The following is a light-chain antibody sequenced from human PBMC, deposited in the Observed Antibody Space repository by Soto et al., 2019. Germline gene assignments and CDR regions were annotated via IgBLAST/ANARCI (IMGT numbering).Light chain of an antibody. J-gene: IGKJ1*01. CDR2: DAS. V-gene: IGKV1-5*01. Sequence: DFQMTQSPSTLSASVGDRVTITCRASQNINNWVAWYQQKPGKAPKFLIYDASTLQRGVSSRFSGSGFGTEFSLTSNRLQPDDSGSYYCQHTRTFGQGTKVEVK. CDR3: QHTRT. CDR1: QNINNW.